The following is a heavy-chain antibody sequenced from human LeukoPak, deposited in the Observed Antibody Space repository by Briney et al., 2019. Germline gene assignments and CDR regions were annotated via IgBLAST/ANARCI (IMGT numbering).Heavy chain of an antibody. CDR3: ARSFSSSSSSDY. CDR1: GYTFTSYD. Sequence: ASVKASCKASGYTFTSYDINWVRQATGQGLEWMGWMNPNSGNTGYAQKFQGRVTMTRNTSISTAYMELSSLRSEDTAVYYCARSFSSSSSSDYWGQGTLVTVSS. CDR2: MNPNSGNT. J-gene: IGHJ4*02. D-gene: IGHD6-13*01. V-gene: IGHV1-8*01.